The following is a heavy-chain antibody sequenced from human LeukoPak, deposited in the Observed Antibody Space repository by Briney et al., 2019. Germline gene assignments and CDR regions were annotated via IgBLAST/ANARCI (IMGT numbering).Heavy chain of an antibody. Sequence: GGSLRLSCVASGFTFTSDAMNWVRQAPGMGLEWVSSTVSRGTTQYADSVKGRFTVSRDTSKNTLYLQMNSLRADDTAVYYCAKCSTSAYTTGWCNWIDPWGQGTLVTVSS. J-gene: IGHJ5*02. CDR3: AKCSTSAYTTGWCNWIDP. CDR1: GFTFTSDA. CDR2: TVSRGTT. V-gene: IGHV3-23*01. D-gene: IGHD6-19*01.